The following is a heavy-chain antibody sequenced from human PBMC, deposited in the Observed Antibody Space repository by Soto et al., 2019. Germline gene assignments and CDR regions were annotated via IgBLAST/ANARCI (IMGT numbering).Heavy chain of an antibody. D-gene: IGHD6-13*01. CDR2: INAGNGNT. CDR3: ARGLVAAATPRDYYYGMDV. Sequence: GASVKVSCKASGYTFTSYGIHWVRQAPGQRLEWTGWINAGNGNTKYSEKFQGRVTITRDTSASTAYLELSSLRSEDTAVYYCARGLVAAATPRDYYYGMDVWGQGTTVTVSS. J-gene: IGHJ6*02. V-gene: IGHV1-3*01. CDR1: GYTFTSYG.